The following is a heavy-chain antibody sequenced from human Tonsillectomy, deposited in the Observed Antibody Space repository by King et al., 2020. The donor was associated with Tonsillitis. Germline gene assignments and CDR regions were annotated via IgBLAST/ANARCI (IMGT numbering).Heavy chain of an antibody. J-gene: IGHJ2*01. Sequence: VQLVESGGGLEQPGGSLRLSCAASGFTFSSFAMNWVRQAPGKGLEWVSGINTGGGPYYADPVKGRFTISRDNSKSTLFLQMNNLRAEDTALYFCVKGAIEKWLVYWYFDFWGRGTLVTVSS. D-gene: IGHD6-19*01. CDR1: GFTFSSFA. CDR3: VKGAIEKWLVYWYFDF. V-gene: IGHV3-23*04. CDR2: INTGGGP.